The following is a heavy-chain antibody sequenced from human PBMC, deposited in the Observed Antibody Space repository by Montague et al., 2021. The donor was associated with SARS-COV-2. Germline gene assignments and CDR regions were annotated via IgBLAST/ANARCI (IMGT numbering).Heavy chain of an antibody. CDR2: MPEKYN. J-gene: IGHJ4*02. V-gene: IGHV6-1*01. D-gene: IGHD1-26*01. Sequence: MPEKYNDYAVSVKSRITINPDTSKNQISLQLNSVTHEDTAVYYCARTSASSDYWGQGTLVNVSS. CDR3: ARTSASSDY.